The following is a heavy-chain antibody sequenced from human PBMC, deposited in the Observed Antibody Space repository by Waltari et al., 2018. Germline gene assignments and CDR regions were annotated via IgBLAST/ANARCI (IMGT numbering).Heavy chain of an antibody. CDR2: IYPGDSDT. J-gene: IGHJ1*01. Sequence: EVQLVQSGAEVKKPGESLKISCKGSGYSFTSYWIAWGRQMPGKALEWMGTIYPGDSDTRYSPSFQGQVTISADKSLSTAYLQWSSLLASDTAMYFCARGPCRGYNCYAVEGYDNWGQGTLVTVSS. D-gene: IGHD2-2*01. CDR1: GYSFTSYW. CDR3: ARGPCRGYNCYAVEGYDN. V-gene: IGHV5-51*01.